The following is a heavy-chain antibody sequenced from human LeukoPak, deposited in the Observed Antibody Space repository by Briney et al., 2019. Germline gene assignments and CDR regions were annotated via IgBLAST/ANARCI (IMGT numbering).Heavy chain of an antibody. J-gene: IGHJ4*02. Sequence: GGSLRLSCAASGFTFSNYWMTWVRQAPGKGLEWVAHINQDGSEEPYMYYVKARFTISRDNANNSLSLQMNSLRAEDTAVYYCVRDGGVSGYDLLDYWGQGTLVTVSS. CDR1: GFTFSNYW. CDR3: VRDGGVSGYDLLDY. V-gene: IGHV3-7*01. D-gene: IGHD5-12*01. CDR2: INQDGSEE.